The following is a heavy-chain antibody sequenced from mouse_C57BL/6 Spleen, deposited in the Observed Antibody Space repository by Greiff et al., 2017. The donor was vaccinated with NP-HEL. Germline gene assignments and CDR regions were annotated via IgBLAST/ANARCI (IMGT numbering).Heavy chain of an antibody. CDR1: GYAFSSSW. V-gene: IGHV1-82*01. CDR3: ARSSNYDWYFDV. J-gene: IGHJ1*03. D-gene: IGHD2-5*01. Sequence: VQLQQSGPELVKPGASVKISCKASGYAFSSSWMNWVKQRPGKGLEWIGRIYPGDGDTNYNGKFKGKATLTADKSSSTAYMQLSSLTSEDSAVYFGARSSNYDWYFDVWGTGTTVTVSS. CDR2: IYPGDGDT.